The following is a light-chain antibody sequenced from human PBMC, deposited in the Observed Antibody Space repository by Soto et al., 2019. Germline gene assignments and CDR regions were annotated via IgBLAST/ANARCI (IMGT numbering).Light chain of an antibody. CDR2: GAS. J-gene: IGKJ4*01. V-gene: IGKV3-20*01. Sequence: EIVLTQSPGTLSLSPGERATLSCRASQSVSSNYLAWYQQKPGQAPRLLIYGASSRATGIPDRFRGSGSGTDFTLTISRLEPEDFAVYYCQQYGRSFTFGGGTKVDIK. CDR1: QSVSSNY. CDR3: QQYGRSFT.